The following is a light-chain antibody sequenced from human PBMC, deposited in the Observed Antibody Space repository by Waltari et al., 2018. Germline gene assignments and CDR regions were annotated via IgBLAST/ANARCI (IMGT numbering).Light chain of an antibody. V-gene: IGKV2-30*02. CDR1: QSLVHSDGNTY. Sequence: DVVMTQSPLSLHINPGQPASISRWYSQSLVHSDGNTYLSWYQQKPGQPPRLLIYKVSNRDSGVPDRFSGSGAGTDFTLKISRVEAEDVGVYYCGQGTHWPRTFGQGTKVEIK. J-gene: IGKJ1*01. CDR2: KVS. CDR3: GQGTHWPRT.